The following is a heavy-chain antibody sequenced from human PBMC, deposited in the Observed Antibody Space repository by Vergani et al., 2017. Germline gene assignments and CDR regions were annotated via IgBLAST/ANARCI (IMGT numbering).Heavy chain of an antibody. CDR2: IIPIFGTA. V-gene: IGHV1-69*01. J-gene: IGHJ6*02. Sequence: QVQLVQSGAEVKKPGSSVKVSCKASGVTFSSYAIRWVRQAPGQGLEWMGGIIPIFGTANYAQKFQGRVTITADESTSTAYMELSSLRSEDTAVYYCARGQVDTAIARTTVYGMDVWGQGTTVTVSS. CDR3: ARGQVDTAIARTTVYGMDV. D-gene: IGHD5-18*01. CDR1: GVTFSSYA.